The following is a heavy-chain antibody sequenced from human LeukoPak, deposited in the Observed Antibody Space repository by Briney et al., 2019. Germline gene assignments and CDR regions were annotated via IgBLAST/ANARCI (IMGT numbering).Heavy chain of an antibody. Sequence: PGGSLRLSCAASGFTFSTYAMSWVRQAPGKGLEWVAIISGSGGSTFYADSVKGRFTISRDNSKNALYLQMNSLKAEDTAVYHCAKGGLQYFDPWGQGTLVTVSS. CDR2: ISGSGGST. J-gene: IGHJ5*02. D-gene: IGHD3-9*01. V-gene: IGHV3-23*01. CDR3: AKGGLQYFDP. CDR1: GFTFSTYA.